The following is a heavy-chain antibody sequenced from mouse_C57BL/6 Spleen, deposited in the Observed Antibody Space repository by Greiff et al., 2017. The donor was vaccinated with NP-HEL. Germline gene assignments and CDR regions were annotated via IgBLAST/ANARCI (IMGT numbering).Heavy chain of an antibody. D-gene: IGHD2-3*01. CDR1: GYTFTSYW. J-gene: IGHJ1*03. CDR2: INPSNGGT. CDR3: AVYDGYYSWYFDV. Sequence: VQLQQSGTELVKPGASVKLSCKASGYTFTSYWMHWVKQRPGQGLEWIGNINPSNGGTNYNEKFKSKATLTVDKSSSTAYMQLSSLTSEDSAVYYWAVYDGYYSWYFDVWGTGTTVTVSS. V-gene: IGHV1-53*01.